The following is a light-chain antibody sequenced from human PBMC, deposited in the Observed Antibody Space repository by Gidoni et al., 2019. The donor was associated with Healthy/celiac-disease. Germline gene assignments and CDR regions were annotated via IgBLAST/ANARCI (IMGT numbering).Light chain of an antibody. J-gene: IGKJ4*01. Sequence: QMTQSPSSLSASVGDSVTITCRASQSISSYLNWYQQKPGKAPKLLIYAASSLQSGVPSGFSGSGSGTDFTLTISSLQPEDFATYYCQQSYSTPLTFGGGTKVEIK. CDR1: QSISSY. CDR2: AAS. CDR3: QQSYSTPLT. V-gene: IGKV1-39*01.